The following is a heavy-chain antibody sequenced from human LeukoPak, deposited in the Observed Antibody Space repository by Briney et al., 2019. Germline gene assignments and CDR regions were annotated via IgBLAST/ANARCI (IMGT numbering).Heavy chain of an antibody. V-gene: IGHV4-38-2*01. CDR3: ARSGGPPAGPRFRSYYYYGMDV. CDR2: IYHSGST. Sequence: SETLSLTCAVSGYSISSGYYWGWIRQPPGKGLEWIGSIYHSGSTYYNPSLKSRVTISVDTSKNQFPLKLSSVTAADTAVYYCARSGGPPAGPRFRSYYYYGMDVWGKGTTVTVSS. D-gene: IGHD2-2*01. J-gene: IGHJ6*04. CDR1: GYSISSGYY.